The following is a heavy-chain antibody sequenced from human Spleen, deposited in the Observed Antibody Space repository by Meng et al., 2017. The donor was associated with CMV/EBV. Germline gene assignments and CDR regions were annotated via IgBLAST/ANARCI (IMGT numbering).Heavy chain of an antibody. Sequence: GESLKISCAASGFRFSSYEMNWVRQAPGKGLEWVSSISSRSNYIYYADSVRGRFTISRDNAKNSLYLQMNSLRAEDTAVYYCARDFDSSGSYEVDYWGQGTLVTVSS. J-gene: IGHJ4*02. D-gene: IGHD3-22*01. CDR3: ARDFDSSGSYEVDY. CDR1: GFRFSSYE. CDR2: ISSRSNYI. V-gene: IGHV3-21*01.